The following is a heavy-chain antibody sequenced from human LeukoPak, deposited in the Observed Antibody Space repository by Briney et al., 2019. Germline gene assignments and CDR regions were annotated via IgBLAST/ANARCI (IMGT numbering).Heavy chain of an antibody. CDR2: IKQDGSEK. V-gene: IGHV3-7*03. CDR1: GFTFSSYW. J-gene: IGHJ4*02. Sequence: GGSLRLSCAASGFTFSSYWMSWVRQAPGKGLEWVANIKQDGSEKYYVDSVKGRFTISRDSAKNSLYLQMNSLRAEDTAVYYCARVVSFYCSSTSCSSDYFDYWGQGTLVTVSS. CDR3: ARVVSFYCSSTSCSSDYFDY. D-gene: IGHD2-2*01.